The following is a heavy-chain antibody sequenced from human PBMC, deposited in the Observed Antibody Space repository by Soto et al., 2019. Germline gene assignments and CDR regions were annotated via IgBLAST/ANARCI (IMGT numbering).Heavy chain of an antibody. D-gene: IGHD3-10*01. Sequence: SETLSLTCAVYGGSFSGYYWSWIRQPPGKGLEWIGEINHSGSTNYNPSLKSRVTISVDTSKNQFSLKLSSVTAADTAVYYCASLRPYYYGSGTNWFDPWGQGTLVTVS. J-gene: IGHJ5*02. V-gene: IGHV4-34*01. CDR3: ASLRPYYYGSGTNWFDP. CDR2: INHSGST. CDR1: GGSFSGYY.